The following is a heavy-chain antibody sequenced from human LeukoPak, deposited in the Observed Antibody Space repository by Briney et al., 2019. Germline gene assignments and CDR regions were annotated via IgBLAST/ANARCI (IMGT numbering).Heavy chain of an antibody. V-gene: IGHV3-30*18. CDR1: GFTFSSYG. CDR2: ISYDGSNK. D-gene: IGHD3-10*01. CDR3: AKDDMVRGVSYGMDV. J-gene: IGHJ6*02. Sequence: PEGSLRLSCAASGFTFSSYGMHWVRQAPGKGLEWVAVISYDGSNKYYADSVKGRFTISRDNSKNTLYLQMNSLRAEDTAVYYCAKDDMVRGVSYGMDVWGQGTTVTVSS.